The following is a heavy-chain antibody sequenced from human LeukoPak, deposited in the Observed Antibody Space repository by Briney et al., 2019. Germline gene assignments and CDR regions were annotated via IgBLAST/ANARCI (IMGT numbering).Heavy chain of an antibody. CDR3: ARGIGWFEY. CDR1: GFTLSDSW. J-gene: IGHJ5*01. Sequence: GGSLRLSCAASGFTLSDSWMTWVRQAPGKGLEWVANINQNGGEKEYVDSVKGRFTISRDNAKNSLFPQMNRLRAEDTAVYYCARGIGWFEYWGQGTLVTVSS. V-gene: IGHV3-7*05. D-gene: IGHD2-15*01. CDR2: INQNGGEK.